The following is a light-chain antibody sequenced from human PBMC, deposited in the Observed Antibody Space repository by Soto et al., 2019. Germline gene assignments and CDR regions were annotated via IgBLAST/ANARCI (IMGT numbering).Light chain of an antibody. CDR2: AAS. CDR1: QGINSY. Sequence: DIKLTQSPSVLSASVGDRVTITCRASQGINSYLAWYQQKPGKVPKLLIYAASTLHSGVPSTFSGSGSGTEFTLTISSLQPEDFATYYCQQLNSYPRTFGQGTKMEIK. CDR3: QQLNSYPRT. J-gene: IGKJ1*01. V-gene: IGKV1-9*01.